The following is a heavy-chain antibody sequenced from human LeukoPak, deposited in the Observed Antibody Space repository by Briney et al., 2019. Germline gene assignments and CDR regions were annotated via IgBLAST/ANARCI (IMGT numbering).Heavy chain of an antibody. D-gene: IGHD2-15*01. CDR1: GFTFSSYG. V-gene: IGHV3-33*01. J-gene: IGHJ4*02. CDR3: ARAGYCSGGSCYGSDY. Sequence: PGGSLRLSCAASGFTFSSYGMHWVRQAPGKGLEWVAAIWYDGSIQYYADPVKGRFTISRDNSTNTLYLQMDSLRAEDTAVYYCARAGYCSGGSCYGSDYWGQGTLVSVSS. CDR2: IWYDGSIQ.